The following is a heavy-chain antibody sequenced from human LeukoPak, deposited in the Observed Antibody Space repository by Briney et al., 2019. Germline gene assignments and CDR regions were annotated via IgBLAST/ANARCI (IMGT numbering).Heavy chain of an antibody. J-gene: IGHJ4*02. CDR2: IWYDGSKE. D-gene: IGHD2-15*01. CDR1: GFTFSHYG. Sequence: GGSLRLSCAASGFTFSHYGMNWGRQAPGKGLEWVAIIWYDGSKEYYEDSVKGRFTISRDSSKNTLYLQMNSLRAEDTAVYYCARVTCSGGSCYVGLGIDYWGQGTLVTVSS. V-gene: IGHV3-33*01. CDR3: ARVTCSGGSCYVGLGIDY.